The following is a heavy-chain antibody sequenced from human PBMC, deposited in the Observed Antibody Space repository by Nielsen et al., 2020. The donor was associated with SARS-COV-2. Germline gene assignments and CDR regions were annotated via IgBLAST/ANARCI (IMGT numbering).Heavy chain of an antibody. CDR1: GFTFGDYA. CDR2: ISGSGGST. CDR3: AKGRYSNGDY. V-gene: IGHV3-23*01. D-gene: IGHD4-11*01. J-gene: IGHJ4*02. Sequence: GESLKISCTASGFTFGDYAMSWVRQAPGKGLEWVSAISGSGGSTYYADSVKGRFTISRDNSKNTLYLQMNSLRAEDTAVYYCAKGRYSNGDYWGQGTLVTVSS.